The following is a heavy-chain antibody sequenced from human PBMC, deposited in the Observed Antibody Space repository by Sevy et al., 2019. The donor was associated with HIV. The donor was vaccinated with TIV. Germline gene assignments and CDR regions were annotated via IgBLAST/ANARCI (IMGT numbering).Heavy chain of an antibody. J-gene: IGHJ4*02. CDR1: GYTFTGYY. D-gene: IGHD3-9*01. CDR2: INPNSGGT. Sequence: ASVKVSCKASGYTFTGYYMHWVRQAPGQGLEWMGWINPNSGGTNYAQKFQGRVTMTRDTSISTAYMELSRLRSDDTAVYYCARGGGYYDILTGHFDYWGQGTLVTVSS. V-gene: IGHV1-2*02. CDR3: ARGGGYYDILTGHFDY.